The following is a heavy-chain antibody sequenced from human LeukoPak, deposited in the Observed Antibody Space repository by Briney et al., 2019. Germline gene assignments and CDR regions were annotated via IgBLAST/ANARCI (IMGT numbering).Heavy chain of an antibody. V-gene: IGHV4-59*01. Sequence: SETLSLTYTVSGGSISSYYWSWIRQPPGKGLEWIGYIYYSGSTNYNPSLKSRVTISVDTSKNQFSLKLSSVTAADTAVYYCAREGGYCSSTSCYGQFDYWGQGTLVTVSS. CDR3: AREGGYCSSTSCYGQFDY. CDR1: GGSISSYY. CDR2: IYYSGST. D-gene: IGHD2-2*01. J-gene: IGHJ4*02.